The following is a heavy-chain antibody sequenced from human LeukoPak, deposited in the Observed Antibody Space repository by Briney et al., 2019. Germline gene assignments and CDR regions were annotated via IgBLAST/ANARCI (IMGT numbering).Heavy chain of an antibody. CDR3: ARRDLVPVALKYYFDY. J-gene: IGHJ4*02. Sequence: SETLSLTCAVYGGSFSGYYWSWIRQLPGKGLEWIGEINHSGSTNYNPSLKSRVTISVDTSKNQFSLKLSSVTAADTAVYYCARRDLVPVALKYYFDYWGQGTLVTVSS. D-gene: IGHD2-2*01. CDR2: INHSGST. V-gene: IGHV4-34*01. CDR1: GGSFSGYY.